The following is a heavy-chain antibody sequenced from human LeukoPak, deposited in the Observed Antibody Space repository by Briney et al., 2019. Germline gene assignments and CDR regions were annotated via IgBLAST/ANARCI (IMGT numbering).Heavy chain of an antibody. CDR2: IYYSGST. CDR3: ARDPAGWPNWFDP. Sequence: PSETLSLTCTVSGGSISSYYWSWIRQPPGKGLEWIGYIYYSGSTNYNPSLKSRVTISVDTSKNQFSLKLSSVTAADTAVYYCARDPAGWPNWFDPWGQGTLVTVSS. D-gene: IGHD5-24*01. V-gene: IGHV4-59*01. J-gene: IGHJ5*02. CDR1: GGSISSYY.